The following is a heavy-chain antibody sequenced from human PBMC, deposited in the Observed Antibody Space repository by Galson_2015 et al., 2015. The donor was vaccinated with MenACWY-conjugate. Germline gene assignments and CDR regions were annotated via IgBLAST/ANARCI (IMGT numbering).Heavy chain of an antibody. V-gene: IGHV3-23*01. CDR2: VSGSGEST. J-gene: IGHJ4*02. CDR3: AKDQVAAATMGRYGY. D-gene: IGHD2-15*01. Sequence: SLRLSCAASGFTFSTYAMSWVRQAPGKGLEWVSGVSGSGESTYYADSVKGRFTISRDNSKNRLYLQMNSLRAEDTAVYYCAKDQVAAATMGRYGYWGQGTLVTVSS. CDR1: GFTFSTYA.